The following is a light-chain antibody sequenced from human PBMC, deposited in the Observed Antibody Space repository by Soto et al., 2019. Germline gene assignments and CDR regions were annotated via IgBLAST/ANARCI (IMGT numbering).Light chain of an antibody. CDR1: QSVSSSY. J-gene: IGKJ1*01. V-gene: IGKV3-20*01. CDR3: QQYGSSPWA. CDR2: GAS. Sequence: EIVLTQSPGTLSLSPGERATLSCRASQSVSSSYLAWYQQKPGQAPRLLIYGASSRATGIPDRFSGRGSGTDFTLTISRLEPEDFAVYDCQQYGSSPWAVGPGTKGDIK.